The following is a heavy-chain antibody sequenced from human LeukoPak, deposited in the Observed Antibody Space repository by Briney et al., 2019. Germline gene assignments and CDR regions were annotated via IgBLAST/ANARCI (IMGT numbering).Heavy chain of an antibody. CDR2: IYYSGST. V-gene: IGHV4-39*01. CDR1: GGSISSSSYY. CDR3: ANIVVVTGSSGAFDI. Sequence: SETLSLTCTVSGGSISSSSYYWGWIRQPPGKGLEWIGSIYYSGSTYYNPSLKSRVTISVDTSKNQFSLKLSSVTAADTAVYYCANIVVVTGSSGAFDIWGQGTMVTVSS. J-gene: IGHJ3*02. D-gene: IGHD2-2*01.